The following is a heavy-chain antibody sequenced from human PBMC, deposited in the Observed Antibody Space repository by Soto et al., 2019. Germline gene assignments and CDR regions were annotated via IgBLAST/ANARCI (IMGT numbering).Heavy chain of an antibody. J-gene: IGHJ4*03. CDR1: GVTVSSYA. Sequence: GGLLRHSWAVAGVTVSSYAMGGVRQDPGKGLEWVSAICGDGSNKYYADSGKGRFTLSRDNSKNTLYLQMDSLRAEDTAVYYFFNAGARGQTMIFYFFGYWGLGAQVTVSS. D-gene: IGHD2-8*01. V-gene: IGHV3-23*01. CDR3: FNAGARGQTMIFYFFGY. CDR2: ICGDGSNK.